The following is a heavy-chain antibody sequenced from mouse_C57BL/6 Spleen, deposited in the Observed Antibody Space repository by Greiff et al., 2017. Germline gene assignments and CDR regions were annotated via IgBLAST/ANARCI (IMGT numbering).Heavy chain of an antibody. V-gene: IGHV1-47*01. CDR2: FHPYNDDT. J-gene: IGHJ4*01. Sequence: QVQLKESGAELVKPGASVKMSCKASGYTFTTYPIEWMKQNHGKSLEWIGNFHPYNDDTKYNEKFKGKATLTVEKSSSTVYLELSRLTSDDSAVYYCARTSHDGYYVWAMDYWGQGTSVTVSS. CDR1: GYTFTTYP. D-gene: IGHD2-3*01. CDR3: ARTSHDGYYVWAMDY.